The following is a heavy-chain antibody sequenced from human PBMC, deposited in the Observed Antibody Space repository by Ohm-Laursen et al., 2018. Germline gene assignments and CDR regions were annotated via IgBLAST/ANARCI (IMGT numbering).Heavy chain of an antibody. D-gene: IGHD3-10*01. CDR1: GYTFTSYH. V-gene: IGHV1-46*01. Sequence: SSVKVSCKASGYTFTSYHIHWVRQAPGQGLEWMGIVNPSGVSTTYAQKFQGRVTMTRDTSTTTVYMELSSLRSEDTAVYFCAREKDPLLWVGESNYYFDYWGQGTLVTVSS. CDR3: AREKDPLLWVGESNYYFDY. J-gene: IGHJ4*02. CDR2: VNPSGVST.